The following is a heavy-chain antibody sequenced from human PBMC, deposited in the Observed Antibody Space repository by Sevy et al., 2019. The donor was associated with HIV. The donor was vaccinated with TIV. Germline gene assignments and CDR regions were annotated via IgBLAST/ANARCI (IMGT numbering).Heavy chain of an antibody. Sequence: GGSLRLSCAASGFTFSSYAMHWVRQAPGKGLEWVAVTSYDGSNKYYADSVKGRFTISRDNSKNTLYLQMNSLRAEDTAVYYCARDNPGIAAAGTEFGYFDYWGQGTLVTVSS. J-gene: IGHJ4*02. CDR1: GFTFSSYA. CDR2: TSYDGSNK. D-gene: IGHD6-13*01. CDR3: ARDNPGIAAAGTEFGYFDY. V-gene: IGHV3-30-3*01.